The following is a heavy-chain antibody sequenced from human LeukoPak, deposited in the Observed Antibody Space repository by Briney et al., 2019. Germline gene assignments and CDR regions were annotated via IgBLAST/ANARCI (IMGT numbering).Heavy chain of an antibody. J-gene: IGHJ4*02. CDR1: GFTFTSSA. V-gene: IGHV1-58*02. Sequence: SVKVSCKASGFTFTSSAMQWVRQARGQRLEWIGWIVVGSGNTNYAQKFQERVTITRDMSTSTAYMELSSLRSEDTAVYYCAADLAIYYDSSGYSPTFDYWGQGTLVTVSS. CDR2: IVVGSGNT. CDR3: AADLAIYYDSSGYSPTFDY. D-gene: IGHD3-22*01.